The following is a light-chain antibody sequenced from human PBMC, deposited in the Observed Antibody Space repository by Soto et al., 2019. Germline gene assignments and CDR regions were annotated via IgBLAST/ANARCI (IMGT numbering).Light chain of an antibody. Sequence: QSALTQPASVSGSPGQSITISCTGSSSDFTTYHYVSWYRQHPGKAPKLMIYEVSHRPSGVSNRFSGSKSGNTASLTITGLQAEDEADYYCTSYLYSRGHFVFGTGTKLTVL. CDR2: EVS. J-gene: IGLJ1*01. V-gene: IGLV2-14*01. CDR3: TSYLYSRGHFV. CDR1: SSDFTTYHY.